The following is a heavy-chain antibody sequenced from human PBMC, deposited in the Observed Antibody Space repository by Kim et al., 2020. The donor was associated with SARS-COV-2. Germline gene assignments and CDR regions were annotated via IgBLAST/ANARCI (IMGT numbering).Heavy chain of an antibody. CDR3: ARDSQRWFDY. J-gene: IGHJ4*02. CDR2: ES. V-gene: IGHV3-7*03. Sequence: ESYSGDSVKGRLTLARDTATNSLYLQMNSLRAEDTAVYYCARDSQRWFDYWGQGTLVTVSS.